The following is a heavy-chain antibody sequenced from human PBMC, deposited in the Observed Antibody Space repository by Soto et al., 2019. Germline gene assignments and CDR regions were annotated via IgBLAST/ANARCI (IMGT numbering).Heavy chain of an antibody. CDR1: GFTFSSYG. V-gene: IGHV3-30*03. CDR3: ETDIRGNFDY. Sequence: PGGSLRLSCAASGFTFSSYGMHWVRQAPGKGLEWVAVISYDGSDKYYADSVKGRFTISRDNSKNTLYLQMKSLRAEDTAVYYCETDIRGNFDYWGQGTLVTVSS. J-gene: IGHJ4*02. CDR2: ISYDGSDK. D-gene: IGHD3-10*01.